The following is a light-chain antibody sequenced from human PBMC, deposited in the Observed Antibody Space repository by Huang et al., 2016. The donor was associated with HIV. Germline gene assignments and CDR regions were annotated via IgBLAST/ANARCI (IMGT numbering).Light chain of an antibody. CDR3: QQIYTFPHT. CDR1: EPISGW. J-gene: IGKJ2*01. Sequence: IQMTQSPSSVAASVGDRVSITCRASEPISGWLAWYQQQPGKAPKLLVYAASSLPNGVPSRFSGSGSGTDFTLTISSLQPEDSATYYCQQIYTFPHTFGQGTKLEMK. V-gene: IGKV1-12*01. CDR2: AAS.